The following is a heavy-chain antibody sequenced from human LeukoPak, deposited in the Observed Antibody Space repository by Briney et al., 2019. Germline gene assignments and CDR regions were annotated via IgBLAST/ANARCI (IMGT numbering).Heavy chain of an antibody. J-gene: IGHJ4*02. D-gene: IGHD3-10*01. Sequence: SETLSLTCTVSGGSITNSYFYWGWIRQSPGKGLEWIGSVYYKGDTYYNPSLMIRVTISVDTSNKQFSLRMTSLTAADTAVYYCARQLWFGEYHFDNWGPGT. CDR2: VYYKGDT. CDR3: ARQLWFGEYHFDN. CDR1: GGSITNSYFY. V-gene: IGHV4-39*01.